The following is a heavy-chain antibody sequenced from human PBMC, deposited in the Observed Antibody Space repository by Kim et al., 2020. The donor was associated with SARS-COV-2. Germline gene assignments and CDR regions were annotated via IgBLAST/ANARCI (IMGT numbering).Heavy chain of an antibody. J-gene: IGHJ4*02. D-gene: IGHD6-6*01. Sequence: MNYAASVKGRFTITRDNAKNSLYLQMNSLRAEDTAVYYCARDRSSSSLDYWGQGTLVTVSS. CDR2: M. V-gene: IGHV3-21*01. CDR3: ARDRSSSSLDY.